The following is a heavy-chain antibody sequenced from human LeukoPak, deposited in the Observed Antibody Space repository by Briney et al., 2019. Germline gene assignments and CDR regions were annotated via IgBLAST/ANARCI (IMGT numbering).Heavy chain of an antibody. CDR3: ARAPRYGDYGDYYYYGMDV. CDR2: IIPIFGTA. CDR1: GGTFSSYA. Sequence: VASVKVSCKASGGTFSSYAISWVRQAPGQGLEWMGGIIPIFGTANYAQKFQGRVTITADKSTSTAYMELNSLRSEDTAVYYCARAPRYGDYGDYYYYGMDVWGKGTTVTVSS. J-gene: IGHJ6*04. D-gene: IGHD4-17*01. V-gene: IGHV1-69*06.